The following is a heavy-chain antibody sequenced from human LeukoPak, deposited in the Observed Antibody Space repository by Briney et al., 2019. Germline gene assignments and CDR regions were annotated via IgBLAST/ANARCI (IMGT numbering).Heavy chain of an antibody. CDR3: ARLEWEPEGGFDP. Sequence: SETLSLTCTVSGGPIRSYYWSWMRQPPGKGLEWIGNIHYSESTNFNPSLKSRVTISVDTSKNQFSLKLSSVTAADTAVYYCARLEWEPEGGFDPWGQGTLVTVSS. J-gene: IGHJ5*02. D-gene: IGHD1-26*01. CDR2: IHYSEST. CDR1: GGPIRSYY. V-gene: IGHV4-59*08.